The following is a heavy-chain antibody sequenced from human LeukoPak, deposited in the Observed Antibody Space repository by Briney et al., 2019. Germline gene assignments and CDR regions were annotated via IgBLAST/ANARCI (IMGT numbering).Heavy chain of an antibody. CDR2: IYTSGST. Sequence: PSETLSLTCTVSGGSISSYYWSWIRQPAGKGLEWIGRIYTSGSTYYNPSLKSRVTISVDTSKNQFSLKLSSVTAADTAVYYCARDSYSSLYSHAFDIWGQGTMVTVSS. D-gene: IGHD6-6*01. J-gene: IGHJ3*02. V-gene: IGHV4-4*07. CDR1: GGSISSYY. CDR3: ARDSYSSLYSHAFDI.